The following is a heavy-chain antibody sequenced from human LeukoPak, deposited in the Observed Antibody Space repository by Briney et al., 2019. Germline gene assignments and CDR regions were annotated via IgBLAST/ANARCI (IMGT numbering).Heavy chain of an antibody. D-gene: IGHD4-17*01. J-gene: IGHJ4*02. CDR2: VSSSGDNT. CDR1: GFTFSSYA. CDR3: ARERRDFGDPLDY. V-gene: IGHV3-23*01. Sequence: GGSLRLSCAASGFTFSSYAMAWVRQAPGKGLEWGSAVSSSGDNTYYADSVKGRFTISRDNSKNTLYLQLNSLRAGDTALYYCARERRDFGDPLDYWGQGTLVTVSS.